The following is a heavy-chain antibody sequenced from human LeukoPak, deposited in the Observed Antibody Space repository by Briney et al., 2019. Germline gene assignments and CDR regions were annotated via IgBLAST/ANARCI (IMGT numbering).Heavy chain of an antibody. CDR3: ASLPYCTNGVCSTNYFAY. J-gene: IGHJ4*02. D-gene: IGHD2-8*01. Sequence: SETLALPCAVYGGSFSGYYWSWIRQPPGKGLEWIGEINHSGSTNYNPSLKSRVTISVDTSKNQFSLKLSSVTAADTAVYYCASLPYCTNGVCSTNYFAYWGQGTLVTVTS. V-gene: IGHV4-34*01. CDR1: GGSFSGYY. CDR2: INHSGST.